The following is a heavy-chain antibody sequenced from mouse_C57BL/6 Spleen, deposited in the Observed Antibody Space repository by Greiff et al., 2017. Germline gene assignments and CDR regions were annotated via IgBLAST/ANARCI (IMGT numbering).Heavy chain of an antibody. Sequence: QVQLQQPGAELVKPGASVKLSCKASGYTFTSYWMQWVKQRPGQGLEWIGEIDPSDSYTNYNQKFKGKATFPVDTSSSTAYMQLSSLTSEDSAVYYCAREGTVRAPYFDYWGQGTTLTVSS. CDR1: GYTFTSYW. CDR2: IDPSDSYT. J-gene: IGHJ2*01. D-gene: IGHD1-1*01. V-gene: IGHV1-50*01. CDR3: AREGTVRAPYFDY.